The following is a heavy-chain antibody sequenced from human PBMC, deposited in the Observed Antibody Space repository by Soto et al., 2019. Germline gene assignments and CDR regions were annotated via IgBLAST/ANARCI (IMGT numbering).Heavy chain of an antibody. Sequence: QVQLVQSGAEVKTPGASVRVSCKASGYTFTGYYIHWVREAPGQGLEWMGWINPQTGGTSYAQKFQGRVTLSRDTSINTAYLELSRLRFYDAVVYFCARERYQVISDGMAVLGQGTTVTVSS. CDR2: INPQTGGT. CDR3: ARERYQVISDGMAV. V-gene: IGHV1-2*02. CDR1: GYTFTGYY. J-gene: IGHJ6*02. D-gene: IGHD2-2*01.